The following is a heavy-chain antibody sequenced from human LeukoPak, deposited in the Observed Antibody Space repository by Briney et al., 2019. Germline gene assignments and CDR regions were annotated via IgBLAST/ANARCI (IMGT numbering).Heavy chain of an antibody. Sequence: GESLKISCKGSGYSFTNYWIGWVRQMPGKGLEWMGIIYPGDSDTRYSPSFQGQVTISADKSISTAYLQWSSLKASDTAMYYCARSDGSRSFPPYFDYWGQGTLVTVSS. CDR1: GYSFTNYW. V-gene: IGHV5-51*01. J-gene: IGHJ4*02. CDR3: ARSDGSRSFPPYFDY. D-gene: IGHD3-10*01. CDR2: IYPGDSDT.